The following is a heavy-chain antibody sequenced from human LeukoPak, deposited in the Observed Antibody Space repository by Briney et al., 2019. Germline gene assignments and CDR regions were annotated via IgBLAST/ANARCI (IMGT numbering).Heavy chain of an antibody. CDR1: GYTFTSYY. J-gene: IGHJ3*02. CDR3: VPYYYDSSGYYRDDAFDI. D-gene: IGHD3-22*01. CDR2: INPSGGST. V-gene: IGHV1-46*01. Sequence: ASVKVSCKASGYTFTSYYMHWVRQAPGQGLEWMGIINPSGGSTSYAQKFQGRVTMTRDMSTSTVYMELSSLRSEDTAVYYCVPYYYDSSGYYRDDAFDIWGQGTMVTVSS.